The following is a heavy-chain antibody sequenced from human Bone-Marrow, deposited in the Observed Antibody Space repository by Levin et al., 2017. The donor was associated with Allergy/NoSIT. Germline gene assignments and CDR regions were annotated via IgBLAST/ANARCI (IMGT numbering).Heavy chain of an antibody. CDR2: IKQDGSEI. CDR1: GFTFSSYW. D-gene: IGHD3-22*01. J-gene: IGHJ3*02. V-gene: IGHV3-7*01. CDR3: ARDGYYDTSGYYYAYIFDI. Sequence: LSLTCAASGFTFSSYWMSWVRQTPGKGLEWVANIKQDGSEIYFVDSVKGRFAISRDNAKNSLYLQMNSLRAEDTAVYYCARDGYYDTSGYYYAYIFDIWGQGTRVTVSS.